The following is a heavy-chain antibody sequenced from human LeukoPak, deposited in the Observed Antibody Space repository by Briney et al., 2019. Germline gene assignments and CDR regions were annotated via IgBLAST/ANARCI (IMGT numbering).Heavy chain of an antibody. CDR2: ISWNSGSI. CDR3: AKAHYTGYYGSGSLDY. D-gene: IGHD3-10*01. Sequence: GGSLRLSCAASGFTFDDYAMHWVRQAPGKGLEWVSGISWNSGSIGYADSVKGRFTISRDNAKNSLYLQMNSLRAEDTALYYCAKAHYTGYYGSGSLDYWGQGTLVTVSS. J-gene: IGHJ4*02. V-gene: IGHV3-9*01. CDR1: GFTFDDYA.